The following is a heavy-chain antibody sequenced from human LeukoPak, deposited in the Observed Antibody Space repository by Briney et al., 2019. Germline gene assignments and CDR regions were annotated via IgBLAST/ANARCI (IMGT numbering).Heavy chain of an antibody. Sequence: GGSLRLSCAVSGLTFSSSWMDWVRQAPGKGLEWVASINPDGNKKYSADSVRGRFTISRDNAGNSLYLQMNSLKDEDTAVYYCARDRGYFYDQLDYWGQGTLVTVSS. V-gene: IGHV3-7*01. D-gene: IGHD2/OR15-2a*01. CDR2: INPDGNKK. CDR3: ARDRGYFYDQLDY. J-gene: IGHJ4*02. CDR1: GLTFSSSW.